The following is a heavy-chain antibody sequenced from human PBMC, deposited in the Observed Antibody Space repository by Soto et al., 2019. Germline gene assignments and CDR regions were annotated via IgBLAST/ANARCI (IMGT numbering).Heavy chain of an antibody. CDR1: GGSFSGYY. J-gene: IGHJ6*02. Sequence: SETLSLTCAVYGGSFSGYYWSWIRQPPGKGLEWIGEINHSGSTNYNPSLKSRVTISVDTSKNQFSLKLSSVTAADTAVYYCARGRGYCISTSCPYYGMDVWGQGTTVTVSS. CDR3: ARGRGYCISTSCPYYGMDV. CDR2: INHSGST. V-gene: IGHV4-34*01. D-gene: IGHD2-2*01.